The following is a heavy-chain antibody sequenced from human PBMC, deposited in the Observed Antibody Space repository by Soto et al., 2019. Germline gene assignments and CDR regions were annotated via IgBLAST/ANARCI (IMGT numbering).Heavy chain of an antibody. J-gene: IGHJ4*02. V-gene: IGHV4-59*02. CDR1: GGAVSISY. Sequence: LSLTCTVSGGAVSISYWTWLRQSPGRGLEWIGYISYSGSTYYSPSLKSRVTISADTSKNQFSLRMNSMIAADTAVYYCARADPDASVGYWGQGNLVTVSS. D-gene: IGHD2-15*01. CDR2: ISYSGST. CDR3: ARADPDASVGY.